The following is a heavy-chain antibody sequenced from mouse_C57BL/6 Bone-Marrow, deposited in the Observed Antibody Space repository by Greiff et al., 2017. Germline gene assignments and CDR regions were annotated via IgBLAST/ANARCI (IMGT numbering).Heavy chain of an antibody. Sequence: EVQLQQSGAELVRPGASVKLSCTASGFNIKDDYMHWVKQRPEQGLEWIGWIDPENGDTEYASKFQGKATITADTCSNTAYLQLSSLTSEDTAVYYCTTPFYYYGSRRFDYWGQGTTLTVSS. CDR2: IDPENGDT. J-gene: IGHJ2*01. V-gene: IGHV14-4*01. CDR1: GFNIKDDY. D-gene: IGHD1-1*01. CDR3: TTPFYYYGSRRFDY.